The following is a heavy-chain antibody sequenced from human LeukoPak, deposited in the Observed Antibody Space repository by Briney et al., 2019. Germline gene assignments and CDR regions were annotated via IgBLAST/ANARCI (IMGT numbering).Heavy chain of an antibody. CDR2: ISWNSGSI. D-gene: IGHD3-10*01. V-gene: IGHV3-9*01. CDR3: AKDIGPYLMVRGGAFDY. J-gene: IGHJ4*02. Sequence: GRSLRLSCAASGFTFDDYAMHWVRQAPGKGLEWVSGISWNSGSIGYADSVKGRFTISRDNAMNSLYLQMNSLRAEDTALYYCAKDIGPYLMVRGGAFDYRGQGTLVTVSS. CDR1: GFTFDDYA.